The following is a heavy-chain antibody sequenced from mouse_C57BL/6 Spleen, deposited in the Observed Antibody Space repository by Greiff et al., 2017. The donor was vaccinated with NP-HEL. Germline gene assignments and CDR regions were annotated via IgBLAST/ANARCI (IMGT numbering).Heavy chain of an antibody. CDR3: ARADDGNQGAMDY. V-gene: IGHV1-55*01. D-gene: IGHD2-1*01. Sequence: VQLQQSGAELVKPGASVKMSCKASGYTFTSYWITWVKQRPGQGLEWIGDIYPGSGSTNYNEKFKSKATLTVDTSSSTAYMQLSSLTSEDSAVYYWARADDGNQGAMDYWGQGTSVTVSS. CDR2: IYPGSGST. CDR1: GYTFTSYW. J-gene: IGHJ4*01.